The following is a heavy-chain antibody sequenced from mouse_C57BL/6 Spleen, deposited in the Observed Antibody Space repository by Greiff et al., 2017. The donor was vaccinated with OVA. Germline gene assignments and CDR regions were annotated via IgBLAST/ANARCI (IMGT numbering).Heavy chain of an antibody. CDR3: ASDYGSSPYYFDY. J-gene: IGHJ2*01. D-gene: IGHD1-1*01. CDR1: GYTFTSYW. V-gene: IGHV1-64*01. CDR2: IHPNSGST. Sequence: VQLQQPGAELVKPGASVKLSCKASGYTFTSYWMHWVKQRPGQGLEWIGMIHPNSGSTNYNEKFKSKATLTVDKSSSTAYMQLSILTSEDSAVYYCASDYGSSPYYFDYWGQGTTLTVSS.